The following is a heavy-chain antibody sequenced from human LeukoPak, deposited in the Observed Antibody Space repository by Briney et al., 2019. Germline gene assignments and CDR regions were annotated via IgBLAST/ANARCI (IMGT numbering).Heavy chain of an antibody. V-gene: IGHV4-59*01. CDR2: IYYSGST. CDR3: ARALGYSYGAFDY. CDR1: GGSISSYY. D-gene: IGHD5-18*01. Sequence: SETLSLTCTVSGGSISSYYWSWIRQPPGQGLAWIGYIYYSGSTNYNPSLKSRVTISVDTSKNQFSLKLSSVTAADTAVYYCARALGYSYGAFDYWGQGTLVTVSS. J-gene: IGHJ4*02.